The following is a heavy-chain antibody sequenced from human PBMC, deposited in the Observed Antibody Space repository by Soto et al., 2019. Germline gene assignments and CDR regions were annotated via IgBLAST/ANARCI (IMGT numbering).Heavy chain of an antibody. CDR1: GYTFTGYY. J-gene: IGHJ5*02. CDR3: ARGWLLSVNWFDP. D-gene: IGHD3-3*01. Sequence: ASVKVSCKASGYTFTGYYMHWVRQAPGQGLEWMGWISAYNGNTNYAQKLQGRVTMTTDTSTSTAYMELRSLRSDDTAVYYCARGWLLSVNWFDPWGQGTLVTVSS. V-gene: IGHV1-18*04. CDR2: ISAYNGNT.